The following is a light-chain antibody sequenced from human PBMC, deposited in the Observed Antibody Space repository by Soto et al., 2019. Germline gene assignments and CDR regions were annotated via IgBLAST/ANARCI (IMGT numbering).Light chain of an antibody. J-gene: IGKJ2*01. CDR2: AAS. CDR3: QQSFSTPYT. CDR1: QSISSD. Sequence: DIQMTQSPSSLSASVGDRVIITCRASQSISSDLHWYQQKPGKAPKLLISAASILQSGVPSKFSGSGSGTVFTLTICSLQPEDFASYFCQQSFSTPYTFGQGTKLETK. V-gene: IGKV1-39*01.